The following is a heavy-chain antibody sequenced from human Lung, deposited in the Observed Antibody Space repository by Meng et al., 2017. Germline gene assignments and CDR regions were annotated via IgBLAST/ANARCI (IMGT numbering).Heavy chain of an antibody. V-gene: IGHV4-4*02. J-gene: IGHJ4*02. CDR1: GGSISSGNW. Sequence: QVQLQESGPRLVKPSETLSLPCAVSGGSISSGNWWSWVRQPPGKGLEWIGEISHSGNTNYSPSFRGRVTMSVGRSRDQFSLELNSVTAADTAVYFCARNGAYCLHSWGQGTLVTVSS. D-gene: IGHD4-17*01. CDR2: ISHSGNT. CDR3: ARNGAYCLHS.